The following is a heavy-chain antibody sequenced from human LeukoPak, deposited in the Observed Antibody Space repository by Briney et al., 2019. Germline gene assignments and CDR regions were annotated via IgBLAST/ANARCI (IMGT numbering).Heavy chain of an antibody. CDR2: IYYSGST. CDR1: GGSISSYY. J-gene: IGHJ3*02. CDR3: AVIAAQDAFDI. Sequence: ASETLSLTCTVSGGSISSYYWSWIRQPPGKGLEWIGYIYYSGSTNYNPSLKSRVTISVDTSKNQFSLKLSSVTAADTAVYYCAVIAAQDAFDIWGQGTMVTVSS. V-gene: IGHV4-59*08. D-gene: IGHD6-13*01.